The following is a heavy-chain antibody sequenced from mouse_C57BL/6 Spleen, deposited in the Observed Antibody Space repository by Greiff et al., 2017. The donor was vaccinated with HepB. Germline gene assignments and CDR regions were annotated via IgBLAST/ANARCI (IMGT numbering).Heavy chain of an antibody. V-gene: IGHV1-61*01. CDR2: IYPSDSET. CDR3: AREEGNWDYFDY. D-gene: IGHD4-1*01. CDR1: GYTFTSYW. J-gene: IGHJ2*01. Sequence: QVQLKQPGAELVRPGSSVKLSCKASGYTFTSYWMDWVKQRPGQGLEWIGNIYPSDSETHYNQKFKDKATLTVDKSSSTAYMQLSSLTSEDSAVYYCAREEGNWDYFDYWGQGTTLTVSS.